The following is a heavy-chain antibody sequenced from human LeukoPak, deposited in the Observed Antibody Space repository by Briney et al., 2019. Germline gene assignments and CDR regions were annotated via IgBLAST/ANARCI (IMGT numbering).Heavy chain of an antibody. CDR3: AREYPDPNYYDSSGYYYYYYYMDV. D-gene: IGHD3-22*01. CDR1: VGSISSSSYY. V-gene: IGHV4-39*07. CDR2: IYYGGST. Sequence: SETLSLTCTVSVGSISSSSYYWGWIRQPPGKGLEWNGSIYYGGSTYYNPSLKSRVTMSVDTSKNQFSLKLSSVTAADTAVYYCAREYPDPNYYDSSGYYYYYYYMDVWGKGTTVTISS. J-gene: IGHJ6*03.